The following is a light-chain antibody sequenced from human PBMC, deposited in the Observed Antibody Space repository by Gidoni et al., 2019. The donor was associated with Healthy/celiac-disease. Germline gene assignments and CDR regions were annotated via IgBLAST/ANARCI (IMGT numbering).Light chain of an antibody. CDR3: QQYNNWPWT. Sequence: EVVMTPSPATLSVSPGERATLSCRASQSVSSNLAWYQQKPGQAPRLLIYGASTRATGIPATFSGSGSGTEFTLTISSLQSEDFAVYYCQQYNNWPWTFGQGTKVEIK. CDR1: QSVSSN. CDR2: GAS. J-gene: IGKJ1*01. V-gene: IGKV3-15*01.